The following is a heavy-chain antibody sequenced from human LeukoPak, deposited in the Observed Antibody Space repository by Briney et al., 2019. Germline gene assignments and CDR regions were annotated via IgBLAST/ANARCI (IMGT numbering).Heavy chain of an antibody. J-gene: IGHJ4*02. D-gene: IGHD4-17*01. CDR1: GYSVSSSNW. Sequence: PSETLSLTCAVSGYSVSSSNWWGWIRQPPGKGLEWIGYIYYSGSTYYSPSLKSRVTMSVDTPKNQFSLKLSSVTAVDTAVYYCARTDVDGDYGYFDYWGQGILVTVSS. CDR3: ARTDVDGDYGYFDY. V-gene: IGHV4-28*01. CDR2: IYYSGST.